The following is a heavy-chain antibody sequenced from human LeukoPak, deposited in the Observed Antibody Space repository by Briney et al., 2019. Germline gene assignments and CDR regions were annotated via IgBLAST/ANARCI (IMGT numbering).Heavy chain of an antibody. D-gene: IGHD4-11*01. V-gene: IGHV3-7*03. CDR3: ARDSNYVFYYYYGMDV. J-gene: IGHJ6*02. Sequence: GGSLRLSCAASGFTFSHFWMSWVRQAPGKGLEWVAYIKKTGSETYYVDSVKGRFTITRDNTRNSLFLQMYSLRAEDTAVYYCARDSNYVFYYYYGMDVWGQGTTVTVSS. CDR1: GFTFSHFW. CDR2: IKKTGSET.